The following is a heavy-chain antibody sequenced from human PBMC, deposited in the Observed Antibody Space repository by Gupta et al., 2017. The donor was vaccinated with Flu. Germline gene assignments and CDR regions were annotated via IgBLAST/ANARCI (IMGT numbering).Heavy chain of an antibody. CDR3: ARADSGYPKTGIVDY. Sequence: QVQLVASGGNVVQPGKSLRVSCATSGFIFTSYALHWVRQAPGKGLEWVAALSYDGGDKYYADSVQGRFTISRDNSKKTVFLLMNSVKVEDTAVYYCARADSGYPKTGIVDYWGQGTLVTVSS. CDR1: GFIFTSYA. D-gene: IGHD5-12*01. J-gene: IGHJ4*02. CDR2: LSYDGGDK. V-gene: IGHV3-30-3*02.